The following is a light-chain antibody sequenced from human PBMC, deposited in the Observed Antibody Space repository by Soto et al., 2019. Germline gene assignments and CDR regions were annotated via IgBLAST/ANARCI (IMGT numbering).Light chain of an antibody. Sequence: ILVTHSPGTLSFSPVEITTLYWRASQSISRYLAWYQQKPGQGPRLLIYGASSRATGTPDRFSGSGSGTDFTLTISRLEPEDFAVYYCQQYGSSPTTFAQGTRLEI. CDR1: QSISRY. J-gene: IGKJ5*01. CDR3: QQYGSSPTT. V-gene: IGKV3-20*01. CDR2: GAS.